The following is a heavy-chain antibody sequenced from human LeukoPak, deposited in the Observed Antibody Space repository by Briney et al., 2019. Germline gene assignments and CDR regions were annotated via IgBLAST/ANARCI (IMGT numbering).Heavy chain of an antibody. V-gene: IGHV3-21*01. CDR2: ISSSSSYI. CDR3: ARIEQLWYVSYYYYGMDV. CDR1: GFTFRSYS. D-gene: IGHD5-18*01. J-gene: IGHJ6*02. Sequence: PGGSLRLSCAASGFTFRSYSMNWVRQAPGEGLEWVSSISSSSSYIYYADSVKGRFTISRDNAKNSLYLQMNSLRAEDTAVYYCARIEQLWYVSYYYYGMDVWGQGTTVTVSS.